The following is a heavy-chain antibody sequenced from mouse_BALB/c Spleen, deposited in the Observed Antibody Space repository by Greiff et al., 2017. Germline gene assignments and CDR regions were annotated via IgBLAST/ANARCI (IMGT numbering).Heavy chain of an antibody. Sequence: EVKLVESGGGLVKPGGSLKLSCAASGFTFSDYYMYWVRQTPEKRLEWVATISDGGSYTYYPDSVKGRFTISRDNAKNNLYLQMSSLKSEDTAMYYCAREREYGNYGAMDYWGQGTSVTVSS. CDR2: ISDGGSYT. V-gene: IGHV5-4*02. D-gene: IGHD2-10*02. CDR1: GFTFSDYY. J-gene: IGHJ4*01. CDR3: AREREYGNYGAMDY.